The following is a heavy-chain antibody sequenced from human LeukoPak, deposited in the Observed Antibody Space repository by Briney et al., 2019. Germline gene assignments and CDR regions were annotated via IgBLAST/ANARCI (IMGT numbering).Heavy chain of an antibody. CDR3: ARDQRGGRISWYSHFDF. V-gene: IGHV1-46*01. D-gene: IGHD6-13*01. J-gene: IGHJ4*02. CDR2: INPTSANT. CDR1: GYTFTPYY. Sequence: RASVKVSCKAYGYTFTPYYMHWVRQAPGQGLEWMGIINPTSANTRYAQKFQGRVTMTRDTSTGTVYMELSSLTSEDTAVYYCARDQRGGRISWYSHFDFWGQGTLVTVSS.